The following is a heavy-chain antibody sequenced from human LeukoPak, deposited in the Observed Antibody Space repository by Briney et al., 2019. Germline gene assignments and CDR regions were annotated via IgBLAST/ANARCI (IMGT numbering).Heavy chain of an antibody. V-gene: IGHV1-69*10. CDR3: VRADRFGILLFVCYFDL. D-gene: IGHD3-10*01. CDR1: VGTVNRYV. CDR2: INPLLGVT. Sequence: ASVTVSYKASVGTVNRYVIGWVSRAAGQGLEWMGGINPLLGVTNYAQTFQGRITITPDQYTTTASLELGSLRSADPAVYYCVRADRFGILLFVCYFDLWGPGNLVTVSS. J-gene: IGHJ2*01.